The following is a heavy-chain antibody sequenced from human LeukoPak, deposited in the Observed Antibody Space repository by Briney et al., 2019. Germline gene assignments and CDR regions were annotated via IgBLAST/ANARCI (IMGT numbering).Heavy chain of an antibody. CDR2: ISSSSSYI. V-gene: IGHV3-21*01. J-gene: IGHJ4*02. CDR3: ARFRDSSGFSDY. CDR1: GFTFSSYA. Sequence: GGSLRLSCAASGFTFSSYAMAWVRQAPGKGLEWVSSISSSSSYIYYADSVKGRFTISRDNAKNSLYLQMNSLRAEDTAVYYCARFRDSSGFSDYWAREPWSPSPQ. D-gene: IGHD3-22*01.